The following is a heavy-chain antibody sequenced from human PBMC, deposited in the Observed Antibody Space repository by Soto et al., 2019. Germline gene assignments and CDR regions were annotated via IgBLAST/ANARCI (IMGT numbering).Heavy chain of an antibody. J-gene: IGHJ5*02. CDR2: INAGNGNT. CDR1: GYTFTSYA. Sequence: ASVKVSCKASGYTFTSYAMHWVRQAPGQRLEWMGWINAGNGNTKYSQKFQGRVTITRDTSASTAYMELSSLRSEDTAVYYCARGRLTSGWYWFDPWGKGTLVTVSS. D-gene: IGHD6-19*01. V-gene: IGHV1-3*01. CDR3: ARGRLTSGWYWFDP.